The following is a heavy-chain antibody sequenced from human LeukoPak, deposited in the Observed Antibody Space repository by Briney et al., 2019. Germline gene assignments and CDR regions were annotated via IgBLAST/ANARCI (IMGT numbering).Heavy chain of an antibody. V-gene: IGHV3-7*01. CDR3: STYPRLGGGDTAFVS. CDR1: GLSVSHNY. J-gene: IGHJ4*02. Sequence: GGSLRLSCAASGLSVSHNYMTWVRQAPGKGLEWVASIDQDGSETNYVDSVKGRFTISRDNSKNSLSLQMNSLRVEDTAVYYCSTYPRLGGGDTAFVSWGRGTLVTVSS. CDR2: IDQDGSET. D-gene: IGHD2-21*02.